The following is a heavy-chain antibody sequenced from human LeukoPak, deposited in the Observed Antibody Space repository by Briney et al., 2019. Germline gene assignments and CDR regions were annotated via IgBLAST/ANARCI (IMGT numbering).Heavy chain of an antibody. V-gene: IGHV4-34*01. CDR2: INRSGNT. D-gene: IGHD3-9*01. CDR1: GGSVSSYY. Sequence: SETLSLTCTVSGGSVSSYYWSWIRQPAGKGLEWIGEINRSGNTNYNPSLKSRVTISVDTSSNQFSLKLSSVTAADTAVYYCARADILTGKGVFDIWGQGTMVIVSS. CDR3: ARADILTGKGVFDI. J-gene: IGHJ3*02.